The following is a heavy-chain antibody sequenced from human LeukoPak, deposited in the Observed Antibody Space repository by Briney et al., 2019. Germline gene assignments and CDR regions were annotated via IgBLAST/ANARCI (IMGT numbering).Heavy chain of an antibody. D-gene: IGHD6-13*01. CDR3: ARDSSRERFGFDY. J-gene: IGHJ4*02. Sequence: AGGALRLSCSASGFPLSSYAMHWVRPAPGEGVEYVLAISSNGGSTYYANSVKGRFTISRDNSKNTLYLQMGSLRAEDMAVYYCARDSSRERFGFDYWGQGTLVTVSS. CDR2: ISSNGGST. V-gene: IGHV3-64*01. CDR1: GFPLSSYA.